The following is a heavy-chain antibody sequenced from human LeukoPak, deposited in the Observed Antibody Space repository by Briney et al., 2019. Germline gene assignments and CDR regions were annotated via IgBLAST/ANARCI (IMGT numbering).Heavy chain of an antibody. CDR2: IYYSGST. D-gene: IGHD3-10*01. Sequence: PSETLSLTCTVSGGSISSYYWSWIRQPPGKGLEWIGYIYYSGSTNYNPSLKSRVTISVDTSKNQFSLKLSSVTAADTAVYYCAWTPYYYGSGSRPRYFDLWGRGTLVTVSS. CDR1: GGSISSYY. CDR3: AWTPYYYGSGSRPRYFDL. J-gene: IGHJ2*01. V-gene: IGHV4-59*01.